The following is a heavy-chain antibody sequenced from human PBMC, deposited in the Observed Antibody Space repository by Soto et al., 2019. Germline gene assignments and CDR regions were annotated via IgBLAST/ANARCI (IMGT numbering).Heavy chain of an antibody. CDR2: IYSGGST. J-gene: IGHJ6*02. Sequence: GGSLRLSCAASGFTVSSNYMSWVRQAPGKGLEWVSVIYSGGSTYYADSVKGRFTISRDNSKNTLYLQMNSLRAEDTAVYYCARGGYGSIGYYYYGMDVWGQGTTVTVSS. V-gene: IGHV3-53*01. CDR3: ARGGYGSIGYYYYGMDV. D-gene: IGHD3-3*02. CDR1: GFTVSSNY.